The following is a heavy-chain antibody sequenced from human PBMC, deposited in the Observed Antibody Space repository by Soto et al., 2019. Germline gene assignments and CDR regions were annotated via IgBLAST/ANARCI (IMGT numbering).Heavy chain of an antibody. CDR3: AGGSSSYRFDY. D-gene: IGHD6-6*01. J-gene: IGHJ4*02. V-gene: IGHV3-33*01. Sequence: QVQLVESGGGVVQPGRSLRLSCAASGFTFSSYGMHWVRQAPGKGLEWVAVIWYDGSNKYYADSVKGRFTISRDNSKNTLYLKMNSLRAEDTAVYYCAGGSSSYRFDYWGQGTLVTVSS. CDR2: IWYDGSNK. CDR1: GFTFSSYG.